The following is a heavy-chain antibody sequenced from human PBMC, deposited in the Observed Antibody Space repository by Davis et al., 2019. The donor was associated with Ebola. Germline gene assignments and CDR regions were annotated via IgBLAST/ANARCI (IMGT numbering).Heavy chain of an antibody. Sequence: SETLSLTCTVAGGSISSYYWRWIRQPPGKGLEWIGYHYYSGSTNYNPSLKSRVTISVDTSQNQFSLKLSSVTAADTAVYYCARLLLFSRELLFSGWFDPWGQGTLVTVSS. CDR2: HYYSGST. D-gene: IGHD1-26*01. CDR1: GGSISSYY. CDR3: ARLLLFSRELLFSGWFDP. V-gene: IGHV4-59*08. J-gene: IGHJ5*02.